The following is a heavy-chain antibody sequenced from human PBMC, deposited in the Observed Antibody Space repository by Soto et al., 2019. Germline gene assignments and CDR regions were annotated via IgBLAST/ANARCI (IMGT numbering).Heavy chain of an antibody. CDR2: ISAYNGNT. Sequence: ASVKVSCKASGYTFTSYGISWVRQAPGQGLEWMGWISAYNGNTNYAQKLQGRVTMTTDTSTSTAYMELRSLRSDDTAVYYCARVLGYDILTGYYNQYYFDPWGQGTLVTVSS. CDR1: GYTFTSYG. V-gene: IGHV1-18*01. CDR3: ARVLGYDILTGYYNQYYFDP. J-gene: IGHJ4*02. D-gene: IGHD3-9*01.